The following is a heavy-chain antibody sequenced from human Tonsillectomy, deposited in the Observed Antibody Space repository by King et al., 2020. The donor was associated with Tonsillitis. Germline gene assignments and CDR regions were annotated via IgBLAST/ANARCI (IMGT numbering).Heavy chain of an antibody. Sequence: VQLVESGGGVVQPGRSLRLSCAASGFTFSTSGMHWVRQAPGKGLEWVAVMSYDGSNKYYVDSVKGRFTISRDNSKNTLYLQMNSLRAEDTAVYYCLSGYSYGFGAFDIWGQGTMVTVSS. V-gene: IGHV3-30*03. CDR3: LSGYSYGFGAFDI. CDR1: GFTFSTSG. D-gene: IGHD5-18*01. J-gene: IGHJ3*02. CDR2: MSYDGSNK.